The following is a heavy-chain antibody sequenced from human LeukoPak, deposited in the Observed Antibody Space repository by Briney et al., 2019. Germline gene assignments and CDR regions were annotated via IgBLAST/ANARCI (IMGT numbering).Heavy chain of an antibody. CDR3: ATSALGYCSSTSCHRDY. J-gene: IGHJ4*02. V-gene: IGHV1-24*01. D-gene: IGHD2-2*01. CDR2: FDSEDGET. CDR1: GYTLTELS. Sequence: GASVKVSCKVSGYTLTELSMHWVRQAPGKGLEWMGGFDSEDGETIYAQKFQGRVTMTEDTSTDTAYMELSSLRSEDTAVYYCATSALGYCSSTSCHRDYWGQGTLVTVSS.